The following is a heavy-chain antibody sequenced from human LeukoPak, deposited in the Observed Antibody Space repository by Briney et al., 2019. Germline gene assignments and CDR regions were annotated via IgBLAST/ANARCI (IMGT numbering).Heavy chain of an antibody. CDR2: VTHSDFNKANGDIT. CDR3: VRASVDTGGAFDV. J-gene: IGHJ3*01. Sequence: LETLSLSCSGSGASRSKDYWTWIRQPPGMVLKTIGYVTHSDFNKANGDITNHNPARESRVPTSPDSPRNPFSLKWTSMPAAAPAIYYCVRASVDTGGAFDVWGHGTVVTVSS. D-gene: IGHD2-8*02. CDR1: GASRSKDY. V-gene: IGHV4-59*01.